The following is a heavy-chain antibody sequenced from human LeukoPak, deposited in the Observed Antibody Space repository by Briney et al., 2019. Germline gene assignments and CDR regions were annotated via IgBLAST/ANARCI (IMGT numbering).Heavy chain of an antibody. CDR1: GFTFNYYA. Sequence: GGSLRLSCAASGFTFNYYAMTWVRQFPGKGLEWISSISGGGETIYYRSSLKGRFTVSRDNSKKTLFLQMNSLKAEDTAVYLCAREDARQPPRRSEFWGQGTLVTVSS. D-gene: IGHD6-6*01. CDR3: AREDARQPPRRSEF. V-gene: IGHV3-23*01. CDR2: ISGGGETI. J-gene: IGHJ4*02.